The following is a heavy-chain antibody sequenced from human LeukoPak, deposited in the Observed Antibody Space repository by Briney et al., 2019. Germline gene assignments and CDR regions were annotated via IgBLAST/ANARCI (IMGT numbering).Heavy chain of an antibody. Sequence: PSQTLSLTCTVSGGSISSGDYYWSWIRQAPGKGLEWIGYIYYSGSTYYNPSLKSRVTISVDTSKNQFSLKLSSVTAADTAVYYCAREVAVAGEGDYYFDYWGQGTLVTVSS. D-gene: IGHD6-19*01. CDR2: IYYSGST. V-gene: IGHV4-30-4*01. CDR3: AREVAVAGEGDYYFDY. CDR1: GGSISSGDYY. J-gene: IGHJ4*02.